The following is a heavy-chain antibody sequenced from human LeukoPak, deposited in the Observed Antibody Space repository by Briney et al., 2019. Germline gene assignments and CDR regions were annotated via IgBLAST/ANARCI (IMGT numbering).Heavy chain of an antibody. D-gene: IGHD6-19*01. CDR3: ARGEGGAVAYYFDY. Sequence: ASVKVSCKASGYTFTSYGISWVRRAPGQGLEWMGWISTYNDNTNYAQKLQGRATMTTDTSTSTAYMELRSLRSDDTAVYYCARGEGGAVAYYFDYWGQGTLVTVSS. CDR2: ISTYNDNT. V-gene: IGHV1-18*01. J-gene: IGHJ4*02. CDR1: GYTFTSYG.